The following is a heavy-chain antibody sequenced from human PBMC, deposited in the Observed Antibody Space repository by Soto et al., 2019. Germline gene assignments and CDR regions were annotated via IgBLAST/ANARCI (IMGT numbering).Heavy chain of an antibody. CDR3: ARGMDRKIGLFDL. D-gene: IGHD3-16*01. CDR1: GGSMSGLY. CDR2: VYSNGAT. V-gene: IGHV4-59*11. Sequence: QVQLQEAGPGLEKPSETLSITCNVSGGSMSGLYWSWIRQSPLKGLEWIGYVYSNGATNYNPSFKGRVTLSVDTSKNQFSLKLTSVTAADTAVYYCARGMDRKIGLFDLWGPGNLITVAS. J-gene: IGHJ5*02.